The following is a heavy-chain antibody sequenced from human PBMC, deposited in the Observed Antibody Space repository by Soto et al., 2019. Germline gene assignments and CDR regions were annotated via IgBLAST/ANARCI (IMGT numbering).Heavy chain of an antibody. CDR1: GGSFSGYY. V-gene: IGHV4-34*01. Sequence: PSETLSLTCAVYGGSFSGYYWSWIRQPPGKGLEWIGEINHSGSTNYNPSLKSRVTISVDTSKNQFSLKLSSVTAADTAVYYCARVNWNYTTDAFDIWGQGTMVTVSS. J-gene: IGHJ3*02. CDR2: INHSGST. CDR3: ARVNWNYTTDAFDI. D-gene: IGHD1-7*01.